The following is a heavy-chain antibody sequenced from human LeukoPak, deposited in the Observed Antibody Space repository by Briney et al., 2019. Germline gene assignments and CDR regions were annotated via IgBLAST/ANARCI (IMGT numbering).Heavy chain of an antibody. CDR1: GFTFSSYS. J-gene: IGHJ4*02. V-gene: IGHV3-21*01. Sequence: GGSLRLSCAASGFTFSSYSMNWVRQAPGKGLEWVSSISSSSSYIYYADSVKGRFTISRDNAKNSLYLQMNSLRAEDTAVYYCARPDLYCGGDCYLDYWGQGTLVTVSS. CDR3: ARPDLYCGGDCYLDY. CDR2: ISSSSSYI. D-gene: IGHD2-21*02.